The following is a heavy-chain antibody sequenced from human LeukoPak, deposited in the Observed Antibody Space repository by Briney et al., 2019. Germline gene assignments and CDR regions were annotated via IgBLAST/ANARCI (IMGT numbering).Heavy chain of an antibody. CDR1: RFTFDDYG. CDR3: ARDQVAAGTYWYFDL. J-gene: IGHJ2*01. Sequence: GGSLRLSCAASRFTFDDYGMSWVRQAPGKGLEWVSGINWNGGSTGYADSVTGRFTISRDNAKNSLYLQMNSLRAEDTALYHCARDQVAAGTYWYFDLWGRGSLVTVSS. D-gene: IGHD6-13*01. CDR2: INWNGGST. V-gene: IGHV3-20*01.